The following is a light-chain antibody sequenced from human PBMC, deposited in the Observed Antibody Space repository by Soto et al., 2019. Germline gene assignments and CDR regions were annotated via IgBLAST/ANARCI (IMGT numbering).Light chain of an antibody. CDR2: EVS. CDR1: SSDVGGYNY. V-gene: IGLV2-14*01. Sequence: QSVLTQPASVSGSPGQSITISCTGTSSDVGGYNYVSWYQQHPGKAHKLMIYEVSNRPSGVSNRFSGSKSGNTASLTISGLQAEDEADYYCSSYTSSSTVVFGGGTKLTV. CDR3: SSYTSSSTVV. J-gene: IGLJ2*01.